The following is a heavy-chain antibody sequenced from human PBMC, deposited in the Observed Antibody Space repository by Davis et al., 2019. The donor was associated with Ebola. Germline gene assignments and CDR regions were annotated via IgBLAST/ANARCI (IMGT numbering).Heavy chain of an antibody. CDR1: GDSASMNSAG. CDR2: TYYNSKWYN. V-gene: IGHV6-1*01. D-gene: IGHD3/OR15-3a*01. J-gene: IGHJ4*02. CDR3: ARGWLRTGFDY. Sequence: HSQTLSLTCAISGDSASMNSAGWNWIRQSPSRGLEWLGRTYYNSKWYNDYAVSVKSRITINPDTSKNQFSLHLNSVTPGDTAVYYCARGWLRTGFDYWGQGTLVTVSS.